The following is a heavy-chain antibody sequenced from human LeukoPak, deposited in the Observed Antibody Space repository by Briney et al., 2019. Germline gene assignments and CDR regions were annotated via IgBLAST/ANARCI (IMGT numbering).Heavy chain of an antibody. CDR1: GGSFSSSHYY. CDR2: IYYSGST. CDR3: ARGPYSSRARLDY. D-gene: IGHD6-13*01. J-gene: IGHJ4*02. V-gene: IGHV4-39*07. Sequence: SETLSLTCTVSGGSFSSSHYYWGWIRQSPGKGLEWIGTIYYSGSTYYNPSLKSRVTISVDTSKNQFSLKLSSVTAADTAVYYCARGPYSSRARLDYWGQGTLVTVSS.